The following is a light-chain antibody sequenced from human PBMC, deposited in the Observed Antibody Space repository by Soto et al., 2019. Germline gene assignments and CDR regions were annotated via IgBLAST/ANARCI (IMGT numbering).Light chain of an antibody. Sequence: DIQMTQSPSTLSASVGDRVTITCRASQSISTSLAWYQQKPGKAPKVLIDKASSLESGDPSRFSGSGSGTEFTLTITSLQPDDSATYYCQQYNSYPDTFGGGTKV. CDR2: KAS. CDR1: QSISTS. V-gene: IGKV1-5*03. J-gene: IGKJ4*01. CDR3: QQYNSYPDT.